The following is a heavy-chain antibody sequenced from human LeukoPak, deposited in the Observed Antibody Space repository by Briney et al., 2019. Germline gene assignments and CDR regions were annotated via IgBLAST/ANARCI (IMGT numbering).Heavy chain of an antibody. CDR1: GFTFSNYA. V-gene: IGHV3-23*01. D-gene: IGHD2-2*01. Sequence: GGSLRLSCAASGFTFSNYAMSWVRQAPGKGLEWASGISGSGGSTYYADSVKGRFTISRDNSKNTLYLQMNSLRAEDTAVYYCAKGVIPAVDYWGQGTLVTVSS. CDR3: AKGVIPAVDY. J-gene: IGHJ4*02. CDR2: ISGSGGST.